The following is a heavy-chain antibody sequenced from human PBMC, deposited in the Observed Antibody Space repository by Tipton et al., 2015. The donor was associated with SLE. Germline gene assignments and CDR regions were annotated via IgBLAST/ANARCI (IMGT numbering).Heavy chain of an antibody. Sequence: SLRLSCAASGFTFSTYAMSWVRQAPGKGLEWVSGISVSGGSTNYADSVKGRFTISRDNSKNTLYLQMISLRVEDTAVYYCAREGMHRYFDLWGRGTLVTVSS. CDR2: ISVSGGST. V-gene: IGHV3-23*01. J-gene: IGHJ2*01. CDR1: GFTFSTYA. CDR3: AREGMHRYFDL.